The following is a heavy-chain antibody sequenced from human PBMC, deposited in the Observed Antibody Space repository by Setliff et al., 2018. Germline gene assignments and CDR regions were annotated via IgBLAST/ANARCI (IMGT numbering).Heavy chain of an antibody. D-gene: IGHD6-19*01. Sequence: SETLSLTCTVSGDSISSGDYFWSWIRQPPGKGLEWIGYIYSSGSTYYNPSLKSRVSISVDTSKNQFSLKLNSVTAADMAVYYCAREQWLDPPGYYYMDVWAKGTTVTV. CDR3: AREQWLDPPGYYYMDV. CDR2: IYSSGST. CDR1: GDSISSGDYF. V-gene: IGHV4-30-4*08. J-gene: IGHJ6*03.